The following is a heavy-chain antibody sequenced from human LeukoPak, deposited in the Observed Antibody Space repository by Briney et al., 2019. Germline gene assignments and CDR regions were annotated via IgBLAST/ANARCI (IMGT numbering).Heavy chain of an antibody. CDR3: ARGTLYSGWSYYFDY. CDR1: GGSISLSYYY. V-gene: IGHV4-39*07. Sequence: SETPSLTCSVSGGSISLSYYYWGWVRQPPGKALEWIGSVYYSGTTSYNPSLKSRVTISVDMSKNHFSLRLSSMTAADTAMYYCARGTLYSGWSYYFDYWGQGSQVTVSS. J-gene: IGHJ4*02. D-gene: IGHD6-19*01. CDR2: VYYSGTT.